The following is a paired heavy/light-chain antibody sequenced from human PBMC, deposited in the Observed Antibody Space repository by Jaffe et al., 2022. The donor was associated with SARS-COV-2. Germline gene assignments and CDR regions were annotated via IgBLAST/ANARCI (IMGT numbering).Heavy chain of an antibody. V-gene: IGHV5-51*01. J-gene: IGHJ3*01. CDR1: EYNFFRHW. CDR3: ARLMATTHDAFDV. Sequence: EVQLVQSGAEVKKPGESLKISCKASEYNFFRHWIGWVRQMPGKGLEWVGIIYPSDSDTRYSPSFQGQVLISADGSLNTAYLQWSSLKVSDTAIYYCARLMATTHDAFDVWGQGTVVTVSS. D-gene: IGHD5-12*01. CDR2: IYPSDSDT.
Light chain of an antibody. CDR2: DDR. Sequence: SYVLTQPPSVSVAPGQTARITCGGNEIGDKSVHWYQQRPGQAPVVVVYDDRDRPSGIPERFSGSNSGNTATLSISWVEVGDEADYYCQVWDGSTDKWVFGGGTKLTVL. J-gene: IGLJ3*02. CDR3: QVWDGSTDKWV. CDR1: EIGDKS. V-gene: IGLV3-21*02.